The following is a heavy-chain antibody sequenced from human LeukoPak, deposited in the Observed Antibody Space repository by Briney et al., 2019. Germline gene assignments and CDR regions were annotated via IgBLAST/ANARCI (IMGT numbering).Heavy chain of an antibody. V-gene: IGHV3-11*01. CDR1: GVTSSDYY. CDR2: ISYSGRTI. D-gene: IGHD3-22*01. Sequence: GGSLRLSCAASGVTSSDYYMTWIRQAPGKGLEWVSYISYSGRTIYYADSVRGRFTISRDNAKNSLYLEMKSLRAEDTAVYYCAGSYDSSGFADNWGQGTLVTVSS. CDR3: AGSYDSSGFADN. J-gene: IGHJ4*02.